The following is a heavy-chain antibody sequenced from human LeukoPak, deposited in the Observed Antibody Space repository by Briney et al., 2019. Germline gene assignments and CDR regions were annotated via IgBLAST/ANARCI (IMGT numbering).Heavy chain of an antibody. J-gene: IGHJ3*02. CDR3: ARVYYVSSGLLDAFDI. Sequence: ASVKVSCKASGYTFTCYYMHWVRQAPGQGLEWMGWINPNSGGTNYAQKFQGRVTMTRDTSISTAYMELSRLRSDDTAVYYCARVYYVSSGLLDAFDIWGQGTMVTVSS. D-gene: IGHD3-22*01. CDR1: GYTFTCYY. CDR2: INPNSGGT. V-gene: IGHV1-2*02.